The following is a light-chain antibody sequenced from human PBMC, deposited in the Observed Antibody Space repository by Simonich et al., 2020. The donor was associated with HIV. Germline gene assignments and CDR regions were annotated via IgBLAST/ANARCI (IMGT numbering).Light chain of an antibody. Sequence: SYELTQPPSVSVSPGQTARITCSGSALPEKYAYWYQQKSGQAPVLVLYEDTKRPSGIPERFSGSSTGTVATLTISGAQVEDEADYYCYSTDSSANYRVFGGGTKLTVL. CDR1: ALPEKY. CDR3: YSTDSSANYRV. J-gene: IGLJ3*02. CDR2: EDT. V-gene: IGLV3-10*01.